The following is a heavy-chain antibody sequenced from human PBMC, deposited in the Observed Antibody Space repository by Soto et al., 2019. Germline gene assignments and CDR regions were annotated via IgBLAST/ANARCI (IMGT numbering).Heavy chain of an antibody. J-gene: IGHJ6*02. D-gene: IGHD5-18*01. CDR1: AGSISSGDYY. CDR2: IYYSGNT. CDR3: ARALIQLWPHYYYGMDV. Sequence: ASETLSLICTVSAGSISSGDYYWSWIRQPPGKGLEWIGYIYYSGNTYYNPSLKSRVNILVDTSKNQFSLRVSFVTAADTAVYYCARALIQLWPHYYYGMDVWGQGTTVTVSS. V-gene: IGHV4-30-4*01.